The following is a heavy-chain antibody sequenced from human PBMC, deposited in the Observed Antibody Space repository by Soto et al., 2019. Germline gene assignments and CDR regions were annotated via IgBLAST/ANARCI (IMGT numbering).Heavy chain of an antibody. CDR1: GYTFTGYY. CDR3: ARAAYCTNGVCYGWFDP. V-gene: IGHV1-2*02. D-gene: IGHD2-8*01. CDR2: INPNSGGT. Sequence: QVPLVQSGAEVKKPGASVKVSCKASGYTFTGYYMHWVRQAPGQGLEWMGWINPNSGGTNYAQKFQGRVTMTRDTSISTAYMELSRLRSDDTAVYYCARAAYCTNGVCYGWFDPWGQGTLVTVSS. J-gene: IGHJ5*02.